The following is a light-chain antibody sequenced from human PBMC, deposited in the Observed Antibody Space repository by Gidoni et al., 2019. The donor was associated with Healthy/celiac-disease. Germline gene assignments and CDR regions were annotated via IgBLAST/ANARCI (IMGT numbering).Light chain of an antibody. Sequence: EIVMTQSPATLSVSPGERATSSCSASQSVSSNLAWYQQKPGQAPRLLIYGASTRATGIPARFSGSVSGTEFTLTISSLLSEDFAVYYCQQYNNWPPYTFGQGTKLEIK. CDR1: QSVSSN. J-gene: IGKJ2*01. V-gene: IGKV3-15*01. CDR3: QQYNNWPPYT. CDR2: GAS.